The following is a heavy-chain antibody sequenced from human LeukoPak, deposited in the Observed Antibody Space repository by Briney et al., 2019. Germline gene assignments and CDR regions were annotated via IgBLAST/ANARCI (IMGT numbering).Heavy chain of an antibody. J-gene: IGHJ6*02. CDR1: GFTFSSYA. V-gene: IGHV3-23*01. CDR3: AKVGVRYLLYGMDV. CDR2: ISGSGGST. Sequence: PGGSLRLSCAASGFTFSSYAMSWVRQAPGKGLEWVSAISGSGGSTYYADSVKGRFTISRDNSKNTLYLQMNSLRAEDTAVYYCAKVGVRYLLYGMDVWGQGTLVTVSS. D-gene: IGHD1-20*01.